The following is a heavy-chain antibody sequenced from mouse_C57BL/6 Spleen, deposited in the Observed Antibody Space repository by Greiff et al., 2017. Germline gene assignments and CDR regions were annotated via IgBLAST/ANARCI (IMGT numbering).Heavy chain of an antibody. J-gene: IGHJ4*01. Sequence: EVQLQQSGAELVRPGASVKLSCTASGFNIKDYYMHRVKQRPEQGLEWIGRLDPEDGDTEYAPKFQGKATMTADTSSNTAYLQLSSLTSEDTAVYYCTTRVVAPPARDYWGQGTSVTVSS. V-gene: IGHV14-1*01. CDR2: LDPEDGDT. CDR1: GFNIKDYY. D-gene: IGHD1-1*01. CDR3: TTRVVAPPARDY.